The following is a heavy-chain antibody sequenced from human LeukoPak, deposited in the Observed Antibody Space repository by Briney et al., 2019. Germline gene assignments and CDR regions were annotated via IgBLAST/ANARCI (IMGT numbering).Heavy chain of an antibody. D-gene: IGHD6-13*01. J-gene: IGHJ4*02. V-gene: IGHV1-2*02. Sequence: ASVKVSCKASGYTFTGYHIHWVRRAPGQGLEWMGWIYPNSGGTNYAQKFQGRVTMTRDTSISTAYMELSRLTSDDTAIYYCAKAIAAAHYDFWGQGTLVTVSS. CDR3: AKAIAAAHYDF. CDR1: GYTFTGYH. CDR2: IYPNSGGT.